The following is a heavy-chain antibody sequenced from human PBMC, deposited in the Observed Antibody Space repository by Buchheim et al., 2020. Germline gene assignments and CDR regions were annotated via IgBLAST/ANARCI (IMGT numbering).Heavy chain of an antibody. CDR3: ARGPGHVGATSDYYYMDV. D-gene: IGHD1-26*01. Sequence: EVQLVESGGGLVQPGGSLRLSCAASGFTFSSYSMNWVRQAPGKGLEWVSYISSSSTIYYADPVKGRFTISRDNGQNLLYLQMNSLRAEDTAVYYCARGPGHVGATSDYYYMDVWGKGTT. J-gene: IGHJ6*03. V-gene: IGHV3-48*01. CDR2: ISSSSTI. CDR1: GFTFSSYS.